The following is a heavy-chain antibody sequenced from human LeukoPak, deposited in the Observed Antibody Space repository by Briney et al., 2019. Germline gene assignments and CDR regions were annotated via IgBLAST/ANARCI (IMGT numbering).Heavy chain of an antibody. J-gene: IGHJ4*02. CDR2: ISYDGSNK. V-gene: IGHV3-30*04. CDR3: APPPTPLVDY. Sequence: GGSLRLSCAASGFTFSSYAMHWVRQAPGKGLEWVAVISYDGSNKYYADSVKGRFTISRDNSKNTLYLQMNSLRAEDTAAYYCAPPPTPLVDYWGQGTLVTVSS. D-gene: IGHD4-17*01. CDR1: GFTFSSYA.